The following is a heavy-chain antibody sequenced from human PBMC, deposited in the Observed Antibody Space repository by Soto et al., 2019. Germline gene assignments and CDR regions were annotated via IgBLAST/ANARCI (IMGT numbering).Heavy chain of an antibody. D-gene: IGHD6-13*01. J-gene: IGHJ6*02. V-gene: IGHV1-2*02. Sequence: ASVKVSCKASGYTFTGYYMHWVRQAPGQGLEWMGWINPNTGGTNYAQKFQGRVTMTRDTSISTAYMELSRLRSDDTAVFYCAGSTWYNYYYYGMDVWGQGPTGTVSS. CDR1: GYTFTGYY. CDR2: INPNTGGT. CDR3: AGSTWYNYYYYGMDV.